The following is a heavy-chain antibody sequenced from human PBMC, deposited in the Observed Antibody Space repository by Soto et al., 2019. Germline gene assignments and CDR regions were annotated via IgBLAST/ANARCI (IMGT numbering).Heavy chain of an antibody. CDR3: ATDPGFTAAGLAGQFGY. J-gene: IGHJ4*02. V-gene: IGHV1-24*01. Sequence: ASVKVSCKVSGYTLTELSMHWVRQAPGKGLEWMGGFDPEDGETIYAQKFQGRVTMTEDTSTDTAYMELSSLRSEDTAVYYCATDPGFTAAGLAGQFGYWGQGTLVTVSS. CDR2: FDPEDGET. D-gene: IGHD6-25*01. CDR1: GYTLTELS.